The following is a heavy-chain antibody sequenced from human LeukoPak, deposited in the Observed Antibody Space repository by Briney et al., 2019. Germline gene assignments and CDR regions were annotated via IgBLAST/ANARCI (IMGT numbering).Heavy chain of an antibody. CDR3: ARSRGIVGATYVDY. CDR1: GFIFSSYA. Sequence: GGSLRLSCAASGFIFSSYAMHWVRQAPGKGLEYVSAISSNGGSTYYANSVKGRFTISRDNSKNTLYLQMGSLRAEDMAVYYCARSRGIVGATYVDYWGQGTLVTVSS. J-gene: IGHJ4*02. D-gene: IGHD1-26*01. V-gene: IGHV3-64*01. CDR2: ISSNGGST.